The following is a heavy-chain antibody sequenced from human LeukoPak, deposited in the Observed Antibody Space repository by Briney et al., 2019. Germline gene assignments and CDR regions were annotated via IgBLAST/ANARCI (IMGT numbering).Heavy chain of an antibody. CDR1: GFSFSGYA. J-gene: IGHJ4*02. CDR2: ITSRGENT. D-gene: IGHD3-22*01. V-gene: IGHV3-23*01. CDR3: VKDRPNYYESNGHYYRRDGDC. Sequence: PGGSLRLSCAASGFSFSGYAMSWVRQAPGKGLEWVASITSRGENTWYAGSVKGRFTISRDNSDNILYLQMKSLRAEDTAVYYCVKDRPNYYESNGHYYRRDGDCWGQGTLVTVSS.